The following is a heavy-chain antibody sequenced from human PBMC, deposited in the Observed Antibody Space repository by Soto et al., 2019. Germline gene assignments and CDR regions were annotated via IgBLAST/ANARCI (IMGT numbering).Heavy chain of an antibody. CDR1: GFTFSSYG. J-gene: IGHJ4*02. Sequence: QVQLVESGGGVVQPGRSLRLSCAASGFTFSSYGMHWVRQAPGKGLEWVAVISYDGGNKYYADSVKGRFTISRDNSKNTLYLQMNSLRAEDTAVYYCAKPASTGYSSGWGVDYWGQGTLVTVSS. CDR3: AKPASTGYSSGWGVDY. CDR2: ISYDGGNK. D-gene: IGHD6-19*01. V-gene: IGHV3-30*18.